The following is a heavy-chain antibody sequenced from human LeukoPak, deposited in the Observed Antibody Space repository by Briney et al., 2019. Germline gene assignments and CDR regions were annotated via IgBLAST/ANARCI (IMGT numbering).Heavy chain of an antibody. Sequence: ASVKVSCKASGYTFTSYYMHWVRQAPGQGLEWMGIINPSGGSTSYAQKFQGRVTMTRDTSTSTVYMELSSLRSEDTAVYFCARIGGGGDWFLKWFDPWGQGTLVTVSS. D-gene: IGHD2-21*02. V-gene: IGHV1-46*01. CDR2: INPSGGST. J-gene: IGHJ5*02. CDR3: ARIGGGGDWFLKWFDP. CDR1: GYTFTSYY.